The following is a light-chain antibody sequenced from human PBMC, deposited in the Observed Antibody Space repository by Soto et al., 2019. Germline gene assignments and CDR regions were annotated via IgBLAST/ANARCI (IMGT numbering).Light chain of an antibody. CDR2: GAS. CDR3: QHYLNYPIT. V-gene: IGKV1-17*02. J-gene: IGKJ5*01. Sequence: DIQMTQSHPSLSASVGDRVTITCRASQDVSNDLGWFQQKPGTAPEVLISGASDLHGGVPSRFSGSGSRTDFTLTITHLQSEDFATYYCQHYLNYPITFGQGTRLEIK. CDR1: QDVSND.